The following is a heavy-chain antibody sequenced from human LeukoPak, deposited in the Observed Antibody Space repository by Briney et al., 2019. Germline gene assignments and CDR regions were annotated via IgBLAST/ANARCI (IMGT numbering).Heavy chain of an antibody. Sequence: GGSLRLSCAASGFTFSSHNMNWVRRAPGKGLEWVSYISSSSTTIYQADSVKGRFTISRDNAKNSLYLQMNSLRAEDTAVYYCARVGSSWGIPNEFDYWGQGTLVTVSS. J-gene: IGHJ4*02. CDR1: GFTFSSHN. CDR3: ARVGSSWGIPNEFDY. CDR2: ISSSSTTI. V-gene: IGHV3-48*01. D-gene: IGHD6-13*01.